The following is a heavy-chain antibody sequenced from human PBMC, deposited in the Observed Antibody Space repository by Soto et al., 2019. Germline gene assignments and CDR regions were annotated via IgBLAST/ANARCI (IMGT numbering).Heavy chain of an antibody. CDR2: INHSGST. Sequence: QVQLQQWGAGLLKPSETLSLTCAVYGGSFSGYYWSWIRQPPGKGLEWIGEINHSGSTNYNPSLKSRVTISVDTSKNQFSLKLSSVTAADTAVYYCARGRVSWRYYYGLGSYHPFDYWGQGTLVTVSS. CDR1: GGSFSGYY. J-gene: IGHJ4*02. CDR3: ARGRVSWRYYYGLGSYHPFDY. V-gene: IGHV4-34*01. D-gene: IGHD3-10*01.